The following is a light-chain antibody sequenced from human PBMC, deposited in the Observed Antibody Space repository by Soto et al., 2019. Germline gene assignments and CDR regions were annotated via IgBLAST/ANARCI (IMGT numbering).Light chain of an antibody. J-gene: IGLJ1*01. CDR2: EVT. CDR1: TSDVGGFDL. Sequence: QSARTQPASVSGSPGQSITISCTGSTSDVGGFDLVSWYQQHPGKAPKLMIYEVTKRPSGVSDRFSGSKSGNTASLTISGLQAEDEAHYYCCSYAGPDPNVFGTGKKVTAL. CDR3: CSYAGPDPNV. V-gene: IGLV2-23*02.